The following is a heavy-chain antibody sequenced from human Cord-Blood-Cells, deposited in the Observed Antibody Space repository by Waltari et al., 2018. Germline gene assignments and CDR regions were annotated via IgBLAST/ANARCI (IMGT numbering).Heavy chain of an antibody. V-gene: IGHV5-51*01. Sequence: EVQLVQSGAEVKKPGESLQISCTGSGYSFTSHWIGWVGQMPEKGLEWRGILYPGNSETRCSPSLQGEVTISADKCISTAYLQWSSLTASDTAMYYWARPSKYGERNAFDIWGQGTMVTVSS. D-gene: IGHD3-10*01. CDR2: LYPGNSET. CDR1: GYSFTSHW. CDR3: ARPSKYGERNAFDI. J-gene: IGHJ3*02.